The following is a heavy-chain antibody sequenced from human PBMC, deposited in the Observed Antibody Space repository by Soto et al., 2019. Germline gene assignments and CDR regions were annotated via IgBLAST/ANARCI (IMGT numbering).Heavy chain of an antibody. Sequence: GGSLRLSCAASGFTFSNAWMNWVRQAPGKGLEWVGRIKSKTDGGTTDYAAPVKGRFNISRDDSKNTLYLQMNSLKTEDTAVYYCTHLPLPRIAAAGEGYYGMDVWGQGTTVTVSS. CDR3: THLPLPRIAAAGEGYYGMDV. CDR2: IKSKTDGGTT. D-gene: IGHD6-13*01. CDR1: GFTFSNAW. V-gene: IGHV3-15*07. J-gene: IGHJ6*02.